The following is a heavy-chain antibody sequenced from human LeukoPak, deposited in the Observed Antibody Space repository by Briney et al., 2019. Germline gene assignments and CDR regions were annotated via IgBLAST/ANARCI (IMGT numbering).Heavy chain of an antibody. V-gene: IGHV3-74*01. CDR1: GFTFSTYW. CDR3: AKSDWFDP. Sequence: GGSLRLSCAASGFTFSTYWMHWVRQTPGQGLEWVSRIKGDGSITTYADSVMGRFTISSDNAKSTLFLQMNSLKVEDTAMYYCAKSDWFDPWGQGALVTVSS. CDR2: IKGDGSIT. J-gene: IGHJ5*02.